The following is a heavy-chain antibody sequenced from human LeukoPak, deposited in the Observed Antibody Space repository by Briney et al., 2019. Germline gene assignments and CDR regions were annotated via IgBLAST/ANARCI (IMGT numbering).Heavy chain of an antibody. CDR2: IIPIFGTA. Sequence: SVKVSCKASGYTFTGYYMHWVRQAPGQGLEWMGGIIPIFGTANYAQKFQGRVTITADESTSTAYMELSRLRSDDTAVYYCARNPYYYDSSGYYYHWGQATLVTVSS. J-gene: IGHJ5*02. CDR1: GYTFTGYY. CDR3: ARNPYYYDSSGYYYH. D-gene: IGHD3-22*01. V-gene: IGHV1-69*13.